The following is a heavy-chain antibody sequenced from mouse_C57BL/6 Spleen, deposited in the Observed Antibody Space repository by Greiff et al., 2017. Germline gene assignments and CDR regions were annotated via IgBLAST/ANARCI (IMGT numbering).Heavy chain of an antibody. CDR3: ARVTQLGSYAMDY. CDR1: GYSITSGYY. Sequence: EVKLMESGPGLVKPSQSLSLTCSVTGYSITSGYYWNWIRQFPGNKLEWMGYISYDGSNNYNPSLKNRISITRDTSKNQFFLKLNSVTTEDTATYYCARVTQLGSYAMDYWGQGTSVTVSS. J-gene: IGHJ4*01. V-gene: IGHV3-6*01. CDR2: ISYDGSN. D-gene: IGHD4-1*02.